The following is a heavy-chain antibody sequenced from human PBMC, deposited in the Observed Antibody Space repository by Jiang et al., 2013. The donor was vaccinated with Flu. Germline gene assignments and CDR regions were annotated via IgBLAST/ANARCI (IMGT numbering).Heavy chain of an antibody. Sequence: LLKPSETLSLTCAVYGGSFSGYYWSWIRQPPGKGLEWIGEINHSGSTNYNPSLKSRVTISVDTSKNQFSLKLSSVTAADTAVYYCARNQRADSVDVWGQGTTVTVSS. J-gene: IGHJ6*02. CDR2: INHSGST. CDR1: GGSFSGYY. V-gene: IGHV4-34*01. D-gene: IGHD3-22*01. CDR3: ARNQRADSVDV.